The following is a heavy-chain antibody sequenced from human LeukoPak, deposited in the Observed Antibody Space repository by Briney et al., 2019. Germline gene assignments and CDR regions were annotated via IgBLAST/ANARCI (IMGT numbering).Heavy chain of an antibody. V-gene: IGHV4-4*02. CDR2: VYHSGST. CDR1: GGSISSSNW. D-gene: IGHD5-18*01. J-gene: IGHJ5*02. Sequence: SGTLSLTCAVSGGSISSSNWWSWVRQPPGKGLEWIGEVYHSGSTNYNPSLKSRVTISVDTSKNQFSLKLSSVTAADTAVYYCARGGTAMVKERVWFDPWGQGTLVTVSS. CDR3: ARGGTAMVKERVWFDP.